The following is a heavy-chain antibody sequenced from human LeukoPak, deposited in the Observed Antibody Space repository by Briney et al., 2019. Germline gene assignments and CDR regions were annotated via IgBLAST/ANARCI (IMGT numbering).Heavy chain of an antibody. D-gene: IGHD2-21*02. CDR2: IYYSGST. Sequence: SETLSLTCTVSGGSISSNTYYWGWIRQAPGEGLEWIGSIYYSGSTYYNPSLKSRVTISVDTSKNQFSLKLSSVTAADTAVYYCAREPDCGGDCSSPTDDAFDIWGQGTMVTVSS. V-gene: IGHV4-39*07. CDR3: AREPDCGGDCSSPTDDAFDI. CDR1: GGSISSNTYY. J-gene: IGHJ3*02.